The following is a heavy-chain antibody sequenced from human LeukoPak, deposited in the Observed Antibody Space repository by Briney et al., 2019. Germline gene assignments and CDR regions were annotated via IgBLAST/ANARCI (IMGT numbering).Heavy chain of an antibody. D-gene: IGHD2-15*01. CDR3: AKAPVGHCSGAFCYHFDS. Sequence: PGGSLRLSCAASGFTFSTYAMSWLRQTPGKGLEWVAAISGDNPGTYHANSVKDRFTISRDNSKNTLHLQMSGLRAEDTARYYCAKAPVGHCSGAFCYHFDSWGQGTLVTVSS. V-gene: IGHV3-23*01. CDR2: ISGDNPGT. J-gene: IGHJ4*02. CDR1: GFTFSTYA.